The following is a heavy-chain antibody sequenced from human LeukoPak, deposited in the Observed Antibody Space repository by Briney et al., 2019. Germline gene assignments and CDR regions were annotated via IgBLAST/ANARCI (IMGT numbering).Heavy chain of an antibody. Sequence: GGSLRLSCAASGFTFSSYAMSWVHQAPGKGLEWVSAISGSGGSTYYADSVKGRFTISRDNSKNTLYLQMNSLRAEDTAVYYCAKDITMIVVALFDYWGQGTLVTVSS. D-gene: IGHD3-22*01. V-gene: IGHV3-23*01. J-gene: IGHJ4*02. CDR2: ISGSGGST. CDR3: AKDITMIVVALFDY. CDR1: GFTFSSYA.